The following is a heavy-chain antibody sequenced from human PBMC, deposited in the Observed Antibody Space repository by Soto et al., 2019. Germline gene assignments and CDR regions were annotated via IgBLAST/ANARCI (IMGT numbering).Heavy chain of an antibody. J-gene: IGHJ4*02. D-gene: IGHD3-3*01. CDR2: ISAYNGNT. CDR1: GYTFTSYG. Sequence: QVQLVQSGAEVKKPGASVKVSCKASGYTFTSYGISWVRQAPGQGLEWMGWISAYNGNTNYAQKLQGRVIMTTDTSTSTAYMELRRLRSDDTAVYYCARGDYDFWSGYLHTFDYWGQGTLVTVSS. V-gene: IGHV1-18*01. CDR3: ARGDYDFWSGYLHTFDY.